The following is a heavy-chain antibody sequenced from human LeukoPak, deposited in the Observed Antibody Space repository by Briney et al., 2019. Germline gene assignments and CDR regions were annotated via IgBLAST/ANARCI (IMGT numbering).Heavy chain of an antibody. CDR1: GGSISSYY. CDR2: IYYSGST. Sequence: PSETLSLTCTVSGGSISSYYWSWIRQPPGKGLEWIGYIYYSGSTDYNPSLKSRVTISVDTSKNQFSLKLSSVTAADTAVYYCARAPTTVTTWWFDPWGQGTLVTVSS. D-gene: IGHD4-17*01. J-gene: IGHJ5*02. CDR3: ARAPTTVTTWWFDP. V-gene: IGHV4-59*01.